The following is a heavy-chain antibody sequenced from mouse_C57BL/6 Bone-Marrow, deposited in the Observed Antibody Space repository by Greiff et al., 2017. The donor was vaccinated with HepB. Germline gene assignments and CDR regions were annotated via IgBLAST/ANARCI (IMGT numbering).Heavy chain of an antibody. Sequence: EVQLQQSGPVLVKPGASVKMSCKASGYTFTDYYMNWVKQSHGKSLEWIGVINPYNGGTSYNQKFKGKATLTVDKSSSTAYMKLNSLTSEDSAVYYCARASDAMDYWGQGTSVTVSS. CDR1: GYTFTDYY. J-gene: IGHJ4*01. V-gene: IGHV1-19*01. CDR3: ARASDAMDY. CDR2: INPYNGGT.